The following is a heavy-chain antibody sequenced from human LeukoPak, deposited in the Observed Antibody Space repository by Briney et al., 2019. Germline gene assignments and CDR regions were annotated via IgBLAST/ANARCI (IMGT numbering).Heavy chain of an antibody. J-gene: IGHJ6*03. V-gene: IGHV1-2*02. CDR2: INPNSGGT. Sequence: GASVKVSCKASGYTFTGYYMHWVRQAPGRGLEWMGWINPNSGGTNYAQKFQGRVTMTRDTSISTAYMELSRLRSDDTAVYYCARAGGEMWFGELGYYMDVWGKGTTVTISS. CDR1: GYTFTGYY. CDR3: ARAGGEMWFGELGYYMDV. D-gene: IGHD3-10*01.